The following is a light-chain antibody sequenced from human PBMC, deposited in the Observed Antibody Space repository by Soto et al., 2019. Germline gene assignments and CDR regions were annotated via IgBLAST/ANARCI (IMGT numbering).Light chain of an antibody. CDR1: QSISXW. J-gene: IGKJ1*01. CDR3: QQYNSYPWT. CDR2: DAS. V-gene: IGKV1-5*01. Sequence: DIQMTQSPSTLSASVGXRVTITCRASQSISXWLAWYQQKPGKAPKLLIYDASSLESGVPSRFSGSGSGTEFTLTISSLKPDDFATYYCQQYNSYPWTFGQGTKVEIK.